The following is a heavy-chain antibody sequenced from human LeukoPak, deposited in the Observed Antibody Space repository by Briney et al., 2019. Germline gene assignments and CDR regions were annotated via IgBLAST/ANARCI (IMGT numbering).Heavy chain of an antibody. CDR2: ISGSGGST. CDR3: AKDLVAGSYLGYFQH. V-gene: IGHV3-23*01. CDR1: GFTFSSYA. J-gene: IGHJ1*01. D-gene: IGHD3-10*01. Sequence: GGSLRLSCAASGFTFSSYAMSWVRQAPGKGLEWVSAISGSGGSTYYADSVKGRFTISRDNSKNTLYLQMNSLRAEDTAVYYCAKDLVAGSYLGYFQHWGQGTLVTVSS.